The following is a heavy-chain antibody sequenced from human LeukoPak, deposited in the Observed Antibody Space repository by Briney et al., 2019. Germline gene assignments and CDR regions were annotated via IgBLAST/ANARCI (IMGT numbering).Heavy chain of an antibody. V-gene: IGHV4-59*01. CDR1: GGSISSYY. CDR2: IYYSGST. CDR3: ARSLWNYGDPPEYCFDY. Sequence: SETLSLTCTVSGGSISSYYWSWIRQPPGKGLEWIGYIYYSGSTNYNPSLKSRVTISVDTSKNQFSLKLSSVTAADTAVYYCARSLWNYGDPPEYCFDYWDQGTLVTVSS. D-gene: IGHD1-7*01. J-gene: IGHJ4*02.